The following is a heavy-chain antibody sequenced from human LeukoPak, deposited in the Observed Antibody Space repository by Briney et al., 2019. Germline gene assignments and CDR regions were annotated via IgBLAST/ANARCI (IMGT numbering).Heavy chain of an antibody. D-gene: IGHD3-10*01. CDR2: INHSGST. V-gene: IGHV4-34*01. CDR1: GGSFSGYY. Sequence: PSETLSLTCAVYGGSFSGYYWSWIRQPPGKGLEWIGEINHSGSTNYNPSLKSRVTISVDTSKNQFSLKLSSVTAADTAVYYCARGSITMVRGVINRGISDYWGQGTLVTVSS. CDR3: ARGSITMVRGVINRGISDY. J-gene: IGHJ4*02.